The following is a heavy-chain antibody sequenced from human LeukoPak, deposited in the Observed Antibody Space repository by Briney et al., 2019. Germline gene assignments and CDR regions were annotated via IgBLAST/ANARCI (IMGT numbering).Heavy chain of an antibody. CDR3: AIPLGRYYYGSGSFSDAFDI. CDR2: INPNSGGT. D-gene: IGHD3-10*01. CDR1: GYTFTGYY. V-gene: IGHV1-2*04. J-gene: IGHJ3*02. Sequence: ASVKVSCKASGYTFTGYYMHWVRQAPGQGLEWMGWINPNSGGTNYAQKFQGWVTVTRDTSISTAYMELSRLRSDDTAVYYCAIPLGRYYYGSGSFSDAFDIWGRGTMVTVSS.